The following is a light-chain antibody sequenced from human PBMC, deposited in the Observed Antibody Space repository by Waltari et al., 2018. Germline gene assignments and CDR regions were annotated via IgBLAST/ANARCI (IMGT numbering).Light chain of an antibody. CDR2: PAS. V-gene: IGKV1-39*01. Sequence: DIQMTQSPSSLSASVRGRVTITCRASRFISYFLNWYQQKPGKAPKLLIFPASTLQSGVPSRFLANMSGPDFTLTINSLQPDDFATYFCQQTYDTPRTFGQGTKLELK. J-gene: IGKJ2*01. CDR1: RFISYF. CDR3: QQTYDTPRT.